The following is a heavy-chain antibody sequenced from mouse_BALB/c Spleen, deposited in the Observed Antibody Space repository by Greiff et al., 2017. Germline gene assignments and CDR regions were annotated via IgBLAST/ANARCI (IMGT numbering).Heavy chain of an antibody. CDR1: GFNIKDYC. CDR3: NALGYAMDY. CDR2: IDPENGDT. Sequence: VQLQQSGAELVRSGASVKLSCTASGFNIKDYCMHWVKQRPEQGLEWIGWIDPENGDTEYAPKFQGKATMTADTSSNTAYLQLSSLTSEDTAVYYCNALGYAMDYWGQGTSVTVSS. J-gene: IGHJ4*01. V-gene: IGHV14-4*02.